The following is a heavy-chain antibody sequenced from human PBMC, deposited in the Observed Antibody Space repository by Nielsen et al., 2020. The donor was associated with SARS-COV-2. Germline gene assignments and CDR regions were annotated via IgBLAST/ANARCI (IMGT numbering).Heavy chain of an antibody. CDR1: GFTFSSYS. V-gene: IGHV3-48*02. Sequence: GESLKISCAASGFTFSSYSMNRVRQAPGKGLEWVSYISSSSSTIYYADSVKGRFTISRDNAKNSLYLQMNSLRDEDTAVYYCARDGGSGSYFNWFDPWGQGTLVTVSS. J-gene: IGHJ5*02. CDR2: ISSSSSTI. D-gene: IGHD3-10*01. CDR3: ARDGGSGSYFNWFDP.